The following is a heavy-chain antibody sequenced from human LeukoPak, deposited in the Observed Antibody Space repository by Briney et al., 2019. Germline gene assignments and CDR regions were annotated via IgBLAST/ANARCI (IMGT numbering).Heavy chain of an antibody. V-gene: IGHV4-4*09. CDR1: GVSISSYY. Sequence: KASETLSLTCTVSGVSISSYYWSWIRQPPGKGLEWIGYIYTSGSTNYNPSLKSRVTISVDTSKNQFSLKLSSVTAADTAVYYCARSYDSSGYYRHWGQGTLVTVSS. CDR2: IYTSGST. D-gene: IGHD3-22*01. CDR3: ARSYDSSGYYRH. J-gene: IGHJ4*02.